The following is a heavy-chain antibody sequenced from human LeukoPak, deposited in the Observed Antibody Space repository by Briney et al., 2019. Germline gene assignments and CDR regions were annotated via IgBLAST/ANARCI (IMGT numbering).Heavy chain of an antibody. V-gene: IGHV1-8*02. CDR2: MNPNSGNT. CDR1: GYTFTSYD. J-gene: IGHJ6*03. D-gene: IGHD6-13*01. Sequence: GASVKVSCKASGYTFTSYDINWVRQATGQGLEWMGWMNPNSGNTGYAQKFQGRVTMTRNTSISTAYMELSSLRSEDTAVYYCARVRSSSWYKVRYYYYMDVWGKGTTVTISS. CDR3: ARVRSSSWYKVRYYYYMDV.